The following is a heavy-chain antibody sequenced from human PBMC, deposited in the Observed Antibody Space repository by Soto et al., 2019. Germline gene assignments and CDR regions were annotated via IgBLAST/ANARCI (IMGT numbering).Heavy chain of an antibody. CDR2: ITNSGYDT. CDR1: EFTFRSYA. V-gene: IGHV3-23*01. Sequence: EVQLLESGGGLVQPGGSLRLSCAASEFTFRSYAMSWVRQSPGKGLEWVSAITNSGYDTYHADSVKGRFTISRDNTKNTLYLQMNSLKAEDTAVYYCMKGSTTSRPYYFDHWGHGTLVTVST. CDR3: MKGSTTSRPYYFDH. D-gene: IGHD1-26*01. J-gene: IGHJ4*01.